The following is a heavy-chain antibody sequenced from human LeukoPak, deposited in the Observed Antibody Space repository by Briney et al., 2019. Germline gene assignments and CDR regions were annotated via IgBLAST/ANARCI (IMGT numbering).Heavy chain of an antibody. J-gene: IGHJ4*02. CDR2: ISYDGSNK. CDR1: GFTFSSYA. V-gene: IGHV3-30-3*01. CDR3: AKDDSVTIFGVVIVLPSDY. D-gene: IGHD3-3*01. Sequence: PGGSLRLSCAASGFTFSSYAMHWVRQAPGKGLEWVAVISYDGSNKYYADSVKGRFTISRDNSKNTLYLQMNSLRAEDTAVYYCAKDDSVTIFGVVIVLPSDYWGQGTLVTVSS.